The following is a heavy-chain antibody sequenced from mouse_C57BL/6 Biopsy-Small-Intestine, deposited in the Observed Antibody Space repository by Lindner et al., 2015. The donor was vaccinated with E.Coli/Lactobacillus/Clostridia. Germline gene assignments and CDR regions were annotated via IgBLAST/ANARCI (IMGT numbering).Heavy chain of an antibody. D-gene: IGHD2-2*01. CDR3: ASSTGYETLDY. V-gene: IGHV1-69*02. J-gene: IGHJ4*01. CDR1: GDTFSSYS. Sequence: SVKVSCKASGDTFSSYSFSWVRQAPGQGLEWMGGIVPIFGATHYPQKFQGRVTITADESTSTAYMELSSLRSEDTAVYYCASSTGYETLDYWGQGTLVTVSS. CDR2: IVPIFGAT.